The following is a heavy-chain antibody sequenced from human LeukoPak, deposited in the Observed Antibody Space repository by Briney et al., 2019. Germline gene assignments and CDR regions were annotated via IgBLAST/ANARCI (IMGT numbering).Heavy chain of an antibody. J-gene: IGHJ5*02. CDR2: ISSSSSTI. CDR1: GFTFSSYS. V-gene: IGHV3-48*02. CDR3: AREGITVTTEGWFDP. Sequence: PGGSLRLSCAAPGFTFSSYSMNWVRQAPGKGLEWVSYISSSSSTIYYADSVKGRFTISRDNAKNSLYLQMNSLRDEDTAVYYCAREGITVTTEGWFDPWGQGTLVTVSS. D-gene: IGHD4-17*01.